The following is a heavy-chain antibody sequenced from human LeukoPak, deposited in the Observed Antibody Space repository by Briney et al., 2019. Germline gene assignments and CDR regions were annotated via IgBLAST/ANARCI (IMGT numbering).Heavy chain of an antibody. CDR1: GFTFSSYS. V-gene: IGHV3-21*01. J-gene: IGHJ4*02. CDR2: ISSSSSSI. Sequence: PGGSPRLSCAASGFTFSSYSMNWVRQAPGKGLEWVSSISSSSSSIYYADSVKGRFTISRDNAKNSLYLQMNSLRAEDTAVYYCARDLTFGGVIVTHDYWGQGTLVTVSS. D-gene: IGHD3-16*02. CDR3: ARDLTFGGVIVTHDY.